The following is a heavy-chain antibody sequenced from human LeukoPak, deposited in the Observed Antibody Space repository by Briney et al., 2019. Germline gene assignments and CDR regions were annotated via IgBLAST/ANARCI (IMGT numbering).Heavy chain of an antibody. Sequence: GGSLRLSCAASGFTFDDYGMSWVRQAPGKGLEWVSGINWNGGSTGYADSVKGRFTISRDNAKNTLYLQMNSLRAEDTAVYYCARSPRNPAAGTAFDYWGQGTLVTVSS. J-gene: IGHJ4*02. V-gene: IGHV3-20*04. CDR2: INWNGGST. D-gene: IGHD6-13*01. CDR3: ARSPRNPAAGTAFDY. CDR1: GFTFDDYG.